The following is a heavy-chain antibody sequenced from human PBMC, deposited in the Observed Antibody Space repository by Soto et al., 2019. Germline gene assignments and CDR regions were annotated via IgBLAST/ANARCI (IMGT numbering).Heavy chain of an antibody. Sequence: KTSETLSLTCTVSGGSISSGGYYWSWIRQHPGKGLEWIGYIYYSGSTYYNPSLKSRVTISVDTSKSQFSLKLSSVTAADTAVYYCARAEVLLWFGELARFDPWGQGTLVTV. CDR1: GGSISSGGYY. D-gene: IGHD3-10*01. J-gene: IGHJ5*02. V-gene: IGHV4-31*03. CDR2: IYYSGST. CDR3: ARAEVLLWFGELARFDP.